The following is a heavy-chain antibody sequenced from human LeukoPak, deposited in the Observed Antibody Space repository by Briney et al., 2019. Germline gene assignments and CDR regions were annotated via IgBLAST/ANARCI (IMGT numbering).Heavy chain of an antibody. V-gene: IGHV4-4*02. D-gene: IGHD3-22*01. CDR3: ARDRSPEHYYDSSHWDYYYGMDV. CDR2: IFHGGNT. Sequence: SETLSLTCDVSGASISSNNWWSWVRQPPGKGLEWIGEIFHGGNTNYNPSLKSRVTISVDTSKNQFSLKLGSVTAADTAVYYCARDRSPEHYYDSSHWDYYYGMDVWGQGTTVTVSS. J-gene: IGHJ6*02. CDR1: GASISSNNW.